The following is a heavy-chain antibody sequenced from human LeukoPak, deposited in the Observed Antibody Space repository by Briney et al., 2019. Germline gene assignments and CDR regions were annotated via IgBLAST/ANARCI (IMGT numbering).Heavy chain of an antibody. J-gene: IGHJ4*02. CDR3: ASHQYGSGSYYHDY. Sequence: SETLSLTCTVSSDSISSSTFYWGWIRQPPGKGLEWIGSMYYDGTTYYNPSLKSRVTISVDTSKNQFSLKLSSVTAADTAVYYCASHQYGSGSYYHDYWGQGALVTVSS. V-gene: IGHV4-39*07. D-gene: IGHD3-10*01. CDR1: SDSISSSTFY. CDR2: MYYDGTT.